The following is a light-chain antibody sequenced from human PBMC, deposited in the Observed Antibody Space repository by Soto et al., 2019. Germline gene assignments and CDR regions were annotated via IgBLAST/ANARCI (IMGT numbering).Light chain of an antibody. CDR2: AAS. V-gene: IGKV3-15*01. J-gene: IGKJ4*01. CDR3: QQYKHWPPLT. CDR1: QSVGSA. Sequence: EIVRTQSPATLSVSPGETATLSCRASQSVGSAVAWYQHKPGQAPRLLIVAASIRATGVPGRFSCGGSGTEFTLTISSLQSEDVAVYYCQQYKHWPPLTFGGGTTVEIK.